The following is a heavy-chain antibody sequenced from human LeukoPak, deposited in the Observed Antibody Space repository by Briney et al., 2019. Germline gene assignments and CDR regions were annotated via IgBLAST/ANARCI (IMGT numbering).Heavy chain of an antibody. V-gene: IGHV2-70*01. D-gene: IGHD3-10*01. CDR3: ARIPPEYYYGSGSPGFDY. J-gene: IGHJ4*02. CDR1: GFSLSTSGMC. CDR2: IDWDDDK. Sequence: SGPALVKPTQTLTLTCTFSGFSLSTSGMCVSWIRQPPGKALEWLALIDWDDDKYYSTSLKTRLTISKDTSKNQVVLTMTNMGPVDTATYYCARIPPEYYYGSGSPGFDYWGQGTLVTVSS.